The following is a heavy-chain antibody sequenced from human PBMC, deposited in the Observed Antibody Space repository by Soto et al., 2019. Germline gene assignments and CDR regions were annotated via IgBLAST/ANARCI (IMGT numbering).Heavy chain of an antibody. CDR3: TRIGITMIGT. D-gene: IGHD3-22*01. V-gene: IGHV3-74*01. CDR1: GFTFSSYG. CDR2: ISSDGSST. Sequence: PGGSLRLSCAASGFTFSSYGMNWVRQAPGKGLVWVSCISSDGSSTSYADSVKGRFTISRDVAKNTVYLQMNSLKTEDTAVYYCTRIGITMIGTWGQGTLVTVSS. J-gene: IGHJ5*02.